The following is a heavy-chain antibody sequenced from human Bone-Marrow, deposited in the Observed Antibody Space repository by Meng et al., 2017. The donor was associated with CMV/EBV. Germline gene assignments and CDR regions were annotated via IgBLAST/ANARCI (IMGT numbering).Heavy chain of an antibody. J-gene: IGHJ3*01. CDR1: GFTFSSYG. CDR2: ISNDGSDQ. Sequence: GESLKISCAASGFTFSSYGMHWVRQAPGKGLEWVAVISNDGSDQIYADSVRGRFSFSRDNSKNTLYLEMRSLRSEDTAVYYCARQHWDFWSGYFDTLGMWGQGTVVTVSS. V-gene: IGHV3-30*19. D-gene: IGHD3-3*01. CDR3: ARQHWDFWSGYFDTLGM.